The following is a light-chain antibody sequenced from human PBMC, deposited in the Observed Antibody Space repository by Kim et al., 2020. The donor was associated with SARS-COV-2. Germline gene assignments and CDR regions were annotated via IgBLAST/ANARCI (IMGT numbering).Light chain of an antibody. CDR1: SGSIASNY. J-gene: IGLJ3*02. CDR2: EDN. V-gene: IGLV6-57*03. Sequence: NFMLTQPHSVSESPGKTVTISCTRSSGSIASNYVQWYQQRPGSAPTTVIYEDNQRPSGVPDRFSGSIDSSSNSASLTISGLMTEDEADYYCQSYDSSNRVFGGGTQLTVL. CDR3: QSYDSSNRV.